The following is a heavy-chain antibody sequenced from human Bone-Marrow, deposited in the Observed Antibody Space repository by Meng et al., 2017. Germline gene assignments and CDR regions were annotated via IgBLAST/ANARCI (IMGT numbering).Heavy chain of an antibody. V-gene: IGHV4-39*01. Sequence: QLQLQESGPGPVKPSETLSLTCTVSVGPISSSSYYWGWIRQPPGKGLEWIGSIYYSGSTYYNPSLKSRVTISVDTSKNQFSLKLSSVTAADTAVYYCASDLRYYYDSSGYYSTRVYYFDYWGQGTLVTVSS. CDR1: VGPISSSSYY. J-gene: IGHJ4*02. CDR3: ASDLRYYYDSSGYYSTRVYYFDY. D-gene: IGHD3-22*01. CDR2: IYYSGST.